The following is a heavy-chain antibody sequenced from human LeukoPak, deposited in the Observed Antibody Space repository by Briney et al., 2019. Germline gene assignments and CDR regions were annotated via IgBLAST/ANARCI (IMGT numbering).Heavy chain of an antibody. CDR1: GYTFTSCG. CDR2: ISAYNGNT. CDR3: ASSSSGWYWFDP. J-gene: IGHJ5*02. Sequence: ASVKVSCKASGYTFTSCGISWVRQAPGQGLEWMGWISAYNGNTNYAQKLQGRVTMTTDTSTSTAYMELRSLRSDDTAVYYCASSSSGWYWFDPWGQGTLVTVSS. V-gene: IGHV1-18*01. D-gene: IGHD6-19*01.